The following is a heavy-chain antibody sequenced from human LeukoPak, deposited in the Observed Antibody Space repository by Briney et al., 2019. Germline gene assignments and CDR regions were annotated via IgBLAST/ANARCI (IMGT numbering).Heavy chain of an antibody. CDR1: GGSISSSSYY. V-gene: IGHV4-61*05. Sequence: SETLSLTCTVSGGSISSSSYYWGWIRQPPGKGLEWIGYIHYSGSTNYNPSLKSRVTISVATSKNQFSLKLSSVTAADPAVYYCARGRDGYNFWSDSWGQETLVTVSS. CDR2: IHYSGST. CDR3: ARGRDGYNFWSDS. D-gene: IGHD5-24*01. J-gene: IGHJ4*02.